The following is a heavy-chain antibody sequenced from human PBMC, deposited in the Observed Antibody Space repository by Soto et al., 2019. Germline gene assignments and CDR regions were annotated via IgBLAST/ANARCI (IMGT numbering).Heavy chain of an antibody. J-gene: IGHJ4*02. V-gene: IGHV1-18*01. CDR3: ARGRQGDY. CDR1: GYTFISSG. Sequence: QVQLVQSGAEVKKPGASVKVSCKASGYTFISSGISWVRQAPGQGLEWMGWISGYNGNTNYAQEFQGRVTLTTDTSARTAYMELRSLRSDDTAVYYCARGRQGDYWGQGTLVTVSS. CDR2: ISGYNGNT.